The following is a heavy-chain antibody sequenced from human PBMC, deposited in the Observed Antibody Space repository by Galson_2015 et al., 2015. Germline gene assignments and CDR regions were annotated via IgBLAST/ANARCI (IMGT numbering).Heavy chain of an antibody. CDR3: AGDYLSPRNDYGDYGDAFDI. CDR2: ISYDGSNK. D-gene: IGHD4-17*01. CDR1: GFTFSSYA. V-gene: IGHV3-30-3*01. J-gene: IGHJ3*02. Sequence: SLRLSCAASGFTFSSYAMHWVRQAPGKGLEWVAVISYDGSNKYYADSVKGRFTISRDNSKNTLYLQMNSLRAEDTAVYYCAGDYLSPRNDYGDYGDAFDIWGQGTMVTVSS.